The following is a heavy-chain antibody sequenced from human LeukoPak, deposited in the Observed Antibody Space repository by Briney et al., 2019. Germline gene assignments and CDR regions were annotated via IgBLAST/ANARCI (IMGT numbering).Heavy chain of an antibody. D-gene: IGHD2-21*02. CDR2: INPHSGVT. CDR3: VREGNELLSKNFDY. CDR1: GFTFTVYY. V-gene: IGHV1-2*02. J-gene: IGHJ4*02. Sequence: GASVKVSCKASGFTFTVYYIHWVRQAPGQGLEWMGYINPHSGVTNCPQKFQGRVTMTTDTSISAAYMELSSLISDDTAMYYCVREGNELLSKNFDYWGQGTLVTVSS.